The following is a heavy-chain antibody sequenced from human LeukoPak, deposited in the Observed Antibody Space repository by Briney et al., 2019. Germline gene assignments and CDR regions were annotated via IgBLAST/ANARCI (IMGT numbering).Heavy chain of an antibody. Sequence: GGSLRLSCAASGFTFSSYEMNWVRQAPGKGLEGVSYISSSGSTIYYADSVKGRFTISRDNAKNSLYLQMNSLRAEDTAVYYCARGLAAFDIWGQGTMVTVSS. CDR1: GFTFSSYE. D-gene: IGHD3-16*01. J-gene: IGHJ3*02. CDR3: ARGLAAFDI. CDR2: ISSSGSTI. V-gene: IGHV3-48*03.